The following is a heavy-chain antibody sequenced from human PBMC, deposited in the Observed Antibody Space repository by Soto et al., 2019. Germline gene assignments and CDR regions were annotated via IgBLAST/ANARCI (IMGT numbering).Heavy chain of an antibody. V-gene: IGHV3-23*01. Sequence: PGGSLRLSCAASGFTFSSYAMSWVRQAPGKGLEGVSAISGSGVSTYYADSVKGRFTISRDNSKNTLYLQMNSLRAEDTAVYYCAKSPGMYYYDSSGYYHYDYWGQGTLVTVSS. J-gene: IGHJ4*02. CDR2: ISGSGVST. D-gene: IGHD3-22*01. CDR1: GFTFSSYA. CDR3: AKSPGMYYYDSSGYYHYDY.